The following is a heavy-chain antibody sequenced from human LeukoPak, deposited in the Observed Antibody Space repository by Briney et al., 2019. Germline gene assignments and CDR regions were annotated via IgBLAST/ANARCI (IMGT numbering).Heavy chain of an antibody. CDR3: SRASRYYDSSAYYFDY. J-gene: IGHJ4*02. CDR2: TRNKAQSYTT. Sequence: GSLRLSCAGSGFTFSDHYMDWVRQAPGKGLEWVGRTRNKAQSYTTEYAASVKGRFTISRDDSKNSLYLQMNSLKTEDTAVYYCSRASRYYDSSAYYFDYWGQGTLVTVSS. CDR1: GFTFSDHY. V-gene: IGHV3-72*01. D-gene: IGHD3-22*01.